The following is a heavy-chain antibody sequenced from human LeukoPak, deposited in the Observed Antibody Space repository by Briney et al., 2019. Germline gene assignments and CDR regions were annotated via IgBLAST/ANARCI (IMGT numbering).Heavy chain of an antibody. Sequence: GGSLRLSCAASGFTFSSYGMHWVRQAPGKGLEWVAFIRYDGSNKYYADSVKGRFTISRDNSKNTLYLQVNSLRAEDTAVYYCAKDGQGMTTVTRYLDYWGQGTLVTVSS. CDR3: AKDGQGMTTVTRYLDY. D-gene: IGHD4-11*01. CDR1: GFTFSSYG. J-gene: IGHJ4*02. CDR2: IRYDGSNK. V-gene: IGHV3-30*02.